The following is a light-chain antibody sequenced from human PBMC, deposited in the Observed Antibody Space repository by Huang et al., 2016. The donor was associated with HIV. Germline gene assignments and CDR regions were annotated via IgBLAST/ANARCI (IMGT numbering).Light chain of an antibody. CDR2: LGS. CDR3: MQAGWT. V-gene: IGKV2-28*01. J-gene: IGKJ1*01. Sequence: DIVMTQSPLSLPVTPGEPASISCRSSQSLLHSNGYNYLDWYLQKPGQAPQLLIYLGSNRASGVPDRCSGSGSGTDFTLKISRVEAEDVGVYYCMQAGWTFGQGTKVEIK. CDR1: QSLLHSNGYNY.